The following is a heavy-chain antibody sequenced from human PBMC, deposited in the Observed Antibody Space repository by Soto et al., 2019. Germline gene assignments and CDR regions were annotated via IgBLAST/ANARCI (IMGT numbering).Heavy chain of an antibody. CDR3: ARDFERSAIGP. D-gene: IGHD3-9*01. J-gene: IGHJ5*02. V-gene: IGHV4-59*12. Sequence: PSETLSLTCTVSGASISSSYWSWIWQSPGKGLEWIGYVFYSGDTYYNPSLRSRVTISADTSENKFSLTLKSVTAADTAVYFCARDFERSAIGPWGQGTSVTVSS. CDR2: VFYSGDT. CDR1: GASISSSY.